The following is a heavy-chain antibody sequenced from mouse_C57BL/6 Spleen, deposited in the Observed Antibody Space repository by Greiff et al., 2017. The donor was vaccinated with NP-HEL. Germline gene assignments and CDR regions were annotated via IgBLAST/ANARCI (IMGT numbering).Heavy chain of an antibody. Sequence: VQLQESGLGLVQPSQSLSITCTVSGFSLTSYGVHWVRQSPGKGLEWLGVIWSGGSTDYNAAFISRLSISKDNSNSQVFFKMNSLQADDTAIYYCARKGVGRQYYYAMDYWGQGTSVTVSS. J-gene: IGHJ4*01. D-gene: IGHD4-1*01. CDR1: GFSLTSYG. V-gene: IGHV2-2*01. CDR2: IWSGGST. CDR3: ARKGVGRQYYYAMDY.